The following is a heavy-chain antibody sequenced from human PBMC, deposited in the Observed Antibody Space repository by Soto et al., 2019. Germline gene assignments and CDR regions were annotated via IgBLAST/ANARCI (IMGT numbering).Heavy chain of an antibody. CDR2: IYSGGST. V-gene: IGHV3-66*01. D-gene: IGHD5-18*01. Sequence: EVQLVESGGGLVQPGGSLRLSCAASGFTVSSYYMTWVRQAPGKGLEWVSVIYSGGSTYYADSVKGRFTISRDNSKNTLYIQMNTLRAEDTAVYYCARSDTDWGQGTLVTVSS. CDR3: ARSDTD. J-gene: IGHJ4*02. CDR1: GFTVSSYY.